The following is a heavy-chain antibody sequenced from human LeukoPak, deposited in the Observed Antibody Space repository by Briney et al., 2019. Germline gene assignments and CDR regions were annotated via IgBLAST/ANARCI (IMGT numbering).Heavy chain of an antibody. CDR2: IKQDGSEK. V-gene: IGHV3-7*01. CDR3: ARSSGYYYGGSGY. D-gene: IGHD3-22*01. J-gene: IGHJ4*02. Sequence: GGSLRLSCAASGFTFSSYWMSWVRQAPGKGVEWVANIKQDGSEKYYVDSVKGRFTISRDNAKNSLYLQMNSLRAEDTAVYYCARSSGYYYGGSGYWGQGTLVTVSS. CDR1: GFTFSSYW.